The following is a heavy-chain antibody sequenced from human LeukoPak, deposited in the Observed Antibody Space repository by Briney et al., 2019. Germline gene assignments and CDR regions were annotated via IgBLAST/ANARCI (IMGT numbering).Heavy chain of an antibody. CDR2: IYYSGST. CDR1: GGSISSSSYY. CDR3: ARRPTFDY. J-gene: IGHJ4*02. V-gene: IGHV4-39*01. Sequence: SETLSLTCTVSGGSISSSSYYWGWIRQPPGKGLEWIGSIYYSGSTYYNPSLKSRVTISVDTSKNQFSLKLSSVTAADTAVYYCARRPTFDYWGQGTLVTVSS.